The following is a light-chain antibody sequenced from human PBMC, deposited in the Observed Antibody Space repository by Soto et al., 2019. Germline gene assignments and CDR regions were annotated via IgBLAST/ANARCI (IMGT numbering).Light chain of an antibody. J-gene: IGLJ1*01. CDR3: SSYTRSRTYV. Sequence: QLVLTQPASVSGSPGQSITISCTGTSSDVGAYNYVSWFQQHPGKAPKLLIYEVSNRPSGVSYRFSGSKSGSTASLTISGLQAEDEADYYCSSYTRSRTYVFGTGTKRTVL. CDR2: EVS. V-gene: IGLV2-14*01. CDR1: SSDVGAYNY.